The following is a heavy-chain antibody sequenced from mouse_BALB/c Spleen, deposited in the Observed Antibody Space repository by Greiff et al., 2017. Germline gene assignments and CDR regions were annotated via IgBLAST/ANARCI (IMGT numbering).Heavy chain of an antibody. CDR2: IDPANGNT. J-gene: IGHJ4*01. Sequence: EVQLVESGAELVKPGASVKLSCTASGFNIKDTYMHWVKQRPEQGLEWIGRIDPANGNTKYDPKFQGKATITADTSSNTAYLQLSSLTSEDTAVYYCAITTVVAMDYWGQGTSVTVSS. CDR1: GFNIKDTY. V-gene: IGHV14-3*02. D-gene: IGHD1-1*01. CDR3: AITTVVAMDY.